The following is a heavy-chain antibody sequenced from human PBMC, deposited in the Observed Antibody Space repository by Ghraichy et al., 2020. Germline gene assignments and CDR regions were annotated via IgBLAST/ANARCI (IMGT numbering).Heavy chain of an antibody. CDR1: GYSFTSYW. CDR3: ARSPSYCSGGSCYSGYYYGMDV. CDR2: IYPGDSDT. D-gene: IGHD2-15*01. V-gene: IGHV5-51*01. Sequence: GESLNISCKGSGYSFTSYWIGWVRQMPGKGLEWMGIIYPGDSDTRYSPSFQGQVTISADKSISTAYLQWSSLKASDTAMYYCARSPSYCSGGSCYSGYYYGMDVWGQGTTVTVSS. J-gene: IGHJ6*02.